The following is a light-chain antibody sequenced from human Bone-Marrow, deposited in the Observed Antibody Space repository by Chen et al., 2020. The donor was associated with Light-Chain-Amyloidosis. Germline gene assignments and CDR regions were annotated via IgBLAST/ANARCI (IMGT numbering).Light chain of an antibody. CDR2: GSS. CDR3: RQYGTSPLS. V-gene: IGKV3-20*01. CDR1: QTISINY. J-gene: IGKJ4*01. Sequence: ELLLTQSPGTLSLSPGEGANLSCRASQTISINYLTWYQQKFGQAPWLLIYGSSSRATGIPDRYTGSESGSDFTLTINRLEPEDCAMYYYRQYGTSPLSFGGGTKVEIK.